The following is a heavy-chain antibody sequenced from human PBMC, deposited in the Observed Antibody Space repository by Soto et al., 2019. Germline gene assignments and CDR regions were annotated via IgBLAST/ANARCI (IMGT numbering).Heavy chain of an antibody. D-gene: IGHD3-9*01. CDR2: INTAGSTK. V-gene: IGHV3-48*03. J-gene: IGHJ6*02. Sequence: PGGPLKISCAASGFTFSNFERHWVRQTPGKGLEWVSYINTAGSTKYYAESVKGRFTISRDNARNSLFLQMDSLRAEDTAVYYCARAECSSPDCLTAYYSYGVDVWGQGSTVTVSS. CDR1: GFTFSNFE. CDR3: ARAECSSPDCLTAYYSYGVDV.